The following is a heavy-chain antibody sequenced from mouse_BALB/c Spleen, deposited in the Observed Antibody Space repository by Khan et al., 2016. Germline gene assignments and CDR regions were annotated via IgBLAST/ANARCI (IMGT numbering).Heavy chain of an antibody. J-gene: IGHJ2*01. CDR3: AKLTDVATPCDY. Sequence: QIQLVQSGPELKKPGETVKISCKVSGYTFTDYSMHWVKQAPGKGLKWMGWINTETGEPTYADAFKGRFAFSFETSACTAYLQFNNRKHEDTAKYFCAKLTDVATPCDYKGQGTTVTVSS. D-gene: IGHD1-1*01. V-gene: IGHV9-2-1*01. CDR1: GYTFTDYS. CDR2: INTETGEP.